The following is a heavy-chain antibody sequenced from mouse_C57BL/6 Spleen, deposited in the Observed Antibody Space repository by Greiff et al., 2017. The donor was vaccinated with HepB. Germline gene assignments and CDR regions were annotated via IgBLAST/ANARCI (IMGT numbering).Heavy chain of an antibody. D-gene: IGHD2-1*01. Sequence: VQVVESGPGLVQPSQSLSITCTVSGFSLTSYGVHWVRQSPGKGLEWLGVICRGGSTDYNAAFMSRLSITKDNSKSQVFFKMNSLQADDTAIYYCGKWGNYEGYFDVWGTGTTVTVSS. CDR1: GFSLTSYG. CDR3: GKWGNYEGYFDV. V-gene: IGHV2-5*01. J-gene: IGHJ1*03. CDR2: ICRGGST.